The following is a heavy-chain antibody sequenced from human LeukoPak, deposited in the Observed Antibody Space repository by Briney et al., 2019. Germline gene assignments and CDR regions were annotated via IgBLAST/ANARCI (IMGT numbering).Heavy chain of an antibody. J-gene: IGHJ4*02. CDR2: ISPGGGPT. Sequence: GGSLRLSCAAPRFTLSIYWVGWGRPAPGKGAAWVSGISPGGGPTYYADSVRGRFTISRDDSKNTLYLQMKNLRAEDTAVYYCAKDGAWLRFDDWGQGILVTVSS. D-gene: IGHD5-12*01. V-gene: IGHV3-23*01. CDR1: RFTLSIYW. CDR3: AKDGAWLRFDD.